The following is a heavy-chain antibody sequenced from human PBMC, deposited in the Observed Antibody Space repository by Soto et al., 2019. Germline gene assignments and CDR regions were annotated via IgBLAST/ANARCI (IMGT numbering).Heavy chain of an antibody. V-gene: IGHV3-74*01. Sequence: GGSLRLSCAVSGFTFSGYWMHWVRQAPGKGLVWVSRINSDGSTTSYADSVKGRFTISRDNAKNTLYLQMDSLRAEDTAVYYCAGSGSYYHLYYFDYWGQGTLVTVSS. CDR1: GFTFSGYW. J-gene: IGHJ4*02. D-gene: IGHD1-26*01. CDR2: INSDGSTT. CDR3: AGSGSYYHLYYFDY.